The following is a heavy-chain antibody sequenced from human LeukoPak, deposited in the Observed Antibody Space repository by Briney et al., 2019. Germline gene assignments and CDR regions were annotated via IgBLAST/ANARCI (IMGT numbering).Heavy chain of an antibody. J-gene: IGHJ3*02. Sequence: SETLSLTCTVSGGSISSYYWSWIRQHPGKGLEWIGYIYYSGSTCYNPSLKSRVTISVDTSKNQFSLKLSSVTAADTAVYYCARSSKLADAFDIWGQGTMVTVSS. V-gene: IGHV4-59*06. CDR1: GGSISSYY. D-gene: IGHD6-13*01. CDR2: IYYSGST. CDR3: ARSSKLADAFDI.